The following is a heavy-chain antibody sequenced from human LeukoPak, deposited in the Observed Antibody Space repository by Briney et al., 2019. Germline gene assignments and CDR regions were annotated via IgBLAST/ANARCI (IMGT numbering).Heavy chain of an antibody. CDR3: SRGSGWLSVY. J-gene: IGHJ4*02. V-gene: IGHV3-49*03. CDR1: GFTFGDYL. Sequence: GSLRLSCTASGFTFGDYLMSWFRQAPGKGLEWIGFISGGTTEYAASVTGRFTISRDDSTSIAYLQMNSLTTEDTAVYYCSRGSGWLSVYWGQGTLVTVSS. D-gene: IGHD6-19*01. CDR2: ISGGTT.